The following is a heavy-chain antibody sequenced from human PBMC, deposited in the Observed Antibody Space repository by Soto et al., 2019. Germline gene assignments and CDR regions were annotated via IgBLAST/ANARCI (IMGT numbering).Heavy chain of an antibody. CDR1: GFTFSNYV. D-gene: IGHD2-21*01. J-gene: IGHJ4*02. CDR2: ISFTGDST. Sequence: EVQLLESGGGLVQPGGSLRLSCAASGFTFSNYVMSWVRQTPGKGLKWVSVISFTGDSTDYRDSVKGRFPISRDNSKNTLYLQMIRLRAEDTAVYYCAKRLSPADGEKNDFDCWGQGTLVTVSS. V-gene: IGHV3-23*02. CDR3: AKRLSPADGEKNDFDC.